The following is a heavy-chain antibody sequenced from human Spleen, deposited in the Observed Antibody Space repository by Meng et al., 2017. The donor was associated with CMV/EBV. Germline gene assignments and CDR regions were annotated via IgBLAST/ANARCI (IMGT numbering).Heavy chain of an antibody. D-gene: IGHD4-23*01. Sequence: FSLGTSGVAVGWIRQPPGKALEWLSLIYWNDDKRYTPYLKSRLTITKDTSKNQVVLAVTNMDPVDTATYFCVHSIYLGGNQRVFDAWGQGTRVTVSS. CDR1: FSLGTSGVA. V-gene: IGHV2-5*01. J-gene: IGHJ4*02. CDR2: IYWNDDK. CDR3: VHSIYLGGNQRVFDA.